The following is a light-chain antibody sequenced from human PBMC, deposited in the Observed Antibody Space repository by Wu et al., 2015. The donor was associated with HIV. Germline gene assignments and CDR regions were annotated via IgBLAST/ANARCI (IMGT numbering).Light chain of an antibody. CDR3: QQFNDWPTWT. J-gene: IGKJ1*01. CDR1: QNINRNS. Sequence: EIVLTQSPGTLSLSPGERATLSCRASQNINRNSLAWYQQKPGQPPRLLIYDASTRATGIPARFSGSGSGTEFTLTISSMQSEDVAVYYCQQFNDWPTWTFGQGTKVEIK. CDR2: DAS. V-gene: IGKV3-15*01.